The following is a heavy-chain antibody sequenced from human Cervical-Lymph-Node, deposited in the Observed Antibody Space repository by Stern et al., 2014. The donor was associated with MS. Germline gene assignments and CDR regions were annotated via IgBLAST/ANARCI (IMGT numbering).Heavy chain of an antibody. D-gene: IGHD6-13*01. J-gene: IGHJ5*02. CDR3: ALSSETSDRWYSLGYDL. Sequence: QAQLAQSGAEVTKPGSSAKVSCKASGGTFSKFPSSWVRQAPGQGLEWMVGIFLIFGTPTYAQEFRGRDTITADVSTSTVYMELSSLRSDDTAVYYCALSSETSDRWYSLGYDLWGQGTLVTVSS. V-gene: IGHV1-69*01. CDR2: IFLIFGTP. CDR1: GGTFSKFP.